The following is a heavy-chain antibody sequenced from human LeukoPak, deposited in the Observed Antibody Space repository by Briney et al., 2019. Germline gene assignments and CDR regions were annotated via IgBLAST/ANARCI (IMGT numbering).Heavy chain of an antibody. Sequence: PGGSLRLSCAASGFTFSSYGMSWVRQAPGKGLEWVSAISGSGGSTYYADSVKGRFTISRDNSKNTLYLQMNSLRAEDTAVYYCAKLLNRGVNYFDYWGQGTPVTVSS. D-gene: IGHD3-10*01. J-gene: IGHJ4*02. CDR2: ISGSGGST. CDR3: AKLLNRGVNYFDY. CDR1: GFTFSSYG. V-gene: IGHV3-23*01.